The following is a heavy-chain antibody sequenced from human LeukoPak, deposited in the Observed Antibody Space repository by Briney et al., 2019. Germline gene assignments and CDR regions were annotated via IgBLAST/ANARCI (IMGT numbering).Heavy chain of an antibody. CDR1: GFTVSSVY. Sequence: GGSLRLSCAASGFTVSSVYMSWVRQAPGKGLEWVSIIYSGGSTFYTDSVKGRFTISRDNSKNTLYLQMNSLRGEDTAVYYCAARYNWNDGFDHWGQGTLVTVSS. CDR2: IYSGGST. V-gene: IGHV3-66*01. J-gene: IGHJ4*02. D-gene: IGHD1-20*01. CDR3: AARYNWNDGFDH.